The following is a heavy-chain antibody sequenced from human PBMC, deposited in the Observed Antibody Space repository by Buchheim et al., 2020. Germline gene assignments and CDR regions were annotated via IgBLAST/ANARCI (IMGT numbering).Heavy chain of an antibody. CDR3: ASTPYYDFWSGYYDY. D-gene: IGHD3-3*01. V-gene: IGHV3-33*01. CDR1: GFTFSSYG. J-gene: IGHJ4*02. CDR2: IWYDGSNK. Sequence: QAQLVESGGGVVQPGRSLRLSCAASGFTFSSYGMHWVRQAPGKGLEWVAVIWYDGSNKYYADSVKGRFTISRDNSKNTLYLQMNSLRAEDTAVYYCASTPYYDFWSGYYDYWGQGTL.